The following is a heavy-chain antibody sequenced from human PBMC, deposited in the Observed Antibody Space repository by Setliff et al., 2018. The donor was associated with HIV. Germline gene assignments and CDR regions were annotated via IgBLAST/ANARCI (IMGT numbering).Heavy chain of an antibody. Sequence: SETLSLTCTVSGGSISTYFWSWVRQTPGKGLEWIGYIYYTGITFKNPSLKSRVSISVDRSGNQFSLRLTSVTAADTAVYYCATCRHRPSNWFDPWGQGTVVTVSS. CDR2: IYYTGIT. J-gene: IGHJ5*02. V-gene: IGHV4-59*12. CDR1: GGSISTYF. CDR3: ATCRHRPSNWFDP.